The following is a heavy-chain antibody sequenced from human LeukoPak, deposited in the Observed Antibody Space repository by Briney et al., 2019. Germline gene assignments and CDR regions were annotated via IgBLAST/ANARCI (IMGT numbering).Heavy chain of an antibody. CDR1: GFTVSYNY. J-gene: IGHJ4*02. V-gene: IGHV3-53*01. D-gene: IGHD2-15*01. Sequence: SGGSLRLSCAASGFTVSYNYMSWVRQAPGKGLEWVSSIYTTGTTYYAESVKGRFTISRDSSKTTVFLQMNSQRAEDTAVYFCAAQDTFFDSWGQGTLVTVSS. CDR3: AAQDTFFDS. CDR2: IYTTGTT.